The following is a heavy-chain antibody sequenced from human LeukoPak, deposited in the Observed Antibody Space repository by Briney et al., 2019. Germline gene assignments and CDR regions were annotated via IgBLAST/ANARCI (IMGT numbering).Heavy chain of an antibody. Sequence: SVTVSCKASGGTFSSYAISWVRQAPGQGLEWMGGIIPIFGTANYAQKFQGRVTITADESTNTAYMEVSSLRAEDTAVYYCARDREDGKQWLVLEYFQHWGQGTLVTVSS. CDR1: GGTFSSYA. CDR3: ARDREDGKQWLVLEYFQH. D-gene: IGHD6-19*01. V-gene: IGHV1-69*13. J-gene: IGHJ1*01. CDR2: IIPIFGTA.